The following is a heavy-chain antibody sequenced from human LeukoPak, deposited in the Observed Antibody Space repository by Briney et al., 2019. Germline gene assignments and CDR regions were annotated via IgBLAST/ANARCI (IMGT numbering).Heavy chain of an antibody. CDR2: IYYSGST. J-gene: IGHJ4*02. CDR3: ARDRDGYNRFDY. CDR1: GGSMRSYY. D-gene: IGHD5-24*01. V-gene: IGHV4-59*01. Sequence: KPSETLSLTCTVSGGSMRSYYWSWIRQPPGKGLEWIGYIYYSGSTDYNPSLNSRVTISVDTSKNQFSLKLRSVTAADTALYYCARDRDGYNRFDYWGQGTLVTVSS.